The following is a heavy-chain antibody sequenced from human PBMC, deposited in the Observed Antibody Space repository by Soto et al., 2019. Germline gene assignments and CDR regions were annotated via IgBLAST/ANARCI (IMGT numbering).Heavy chain of an antibody. Sequence: PSETLSLTCSVSGGSIRSYYWSWVRQAPGKGLEWVSSISSTTNYIYYADSMKGRFTVSRDNAKNSVYLDMNSLSAEDTAVYYCARESEDLTSNFDYWGQGTLVTVSS. CDR2: ISSTTNYI. J-gene: IGHJ4*02. CDR1: GGSIRSYY. CDR3: ARESEDLTSNFDY. V-gene: IGHV3-21*01.